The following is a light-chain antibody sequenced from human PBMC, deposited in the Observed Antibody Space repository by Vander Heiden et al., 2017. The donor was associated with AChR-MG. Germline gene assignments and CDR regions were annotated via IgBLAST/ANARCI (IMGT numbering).Light chain of an antibody. J-gene: IGLJ2*01. V-gene: IGLV2-8*01. CDR1: SSDVGGYDY. Sequence: QSALTQPPSASWSPGQSVTISCTGTSSDVGGYDYVSWYQQHPGKAPELVIYEVSKRPSGVPDRFSGSRSGNTASLTVSGLQAEDEADYYCSSYAGSNNLVFGRGTKLTVL. CDR3: SSYAGSNNLV. CDR2: EVS.